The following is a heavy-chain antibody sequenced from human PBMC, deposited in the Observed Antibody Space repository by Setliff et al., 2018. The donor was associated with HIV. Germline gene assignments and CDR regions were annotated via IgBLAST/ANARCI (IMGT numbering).Heavy chain of an antibody. CDR1: GGSTSGYY. D-gene: IGHD2-21*02. CDR2: VFYSGSA. CDR3: ARAKGCCNDDGCFSNFDY. V-gene: IGHV4-59*01. Sequence: SETLSLTCTVSGGSTSGYYWNWIRQSPGKGLEWIGCVFYSGSANYSPSLKSRVTISADTSKNQFSLKLSSVTAADTAMYYCARAKGCCNDDGCFSNFDYWGQGTLVTVSS. J-gene: IGHJ4*02.